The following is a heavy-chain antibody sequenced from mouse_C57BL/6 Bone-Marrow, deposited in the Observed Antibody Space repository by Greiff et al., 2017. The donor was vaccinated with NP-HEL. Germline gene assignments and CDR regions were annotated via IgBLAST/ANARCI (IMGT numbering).Heavy chain of an antibody. Sequence: QVQLQQPGAELVMPGASVKLSCKASGYTFTSYWMHWVKQRLGQGLEWIGEIDPSDSYTNYNQKFKGKSTLTVDKSSSTAYMQLSSLTSEDSAVYYCARRYGSSSDYWGQGTTLTVSS. V-gene: IGHV1-69*01. CDR3: ARRYGSSSDY. CDR2: IDPSDSYT. D-gene: IGHD1-1*01. CDR1: GYTFTSYW. J-gene: IGHJ2*01.